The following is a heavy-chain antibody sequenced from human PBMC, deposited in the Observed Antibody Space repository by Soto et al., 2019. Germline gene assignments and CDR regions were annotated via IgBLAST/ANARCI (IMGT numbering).Heavy chain of an antibody. CDR3: AKDPGSGWLAHYFDY. CDR1: GFTFSSYA. CDR2: ITGSGGST. V-gene: IGHV3-23*01. J-gene: IGHJ4*02. Sequence: LRLSCAASGFTFSSYAMSWVRQAPGKGLEWVSDITGSGGSTYYADSVKGRFTISRDNSKNTLYLQMNSLRAEDTAVYYCAKDPGSGWLAHYFDYWGQGTLVTVS. D-gene: IGHD6-19*01.